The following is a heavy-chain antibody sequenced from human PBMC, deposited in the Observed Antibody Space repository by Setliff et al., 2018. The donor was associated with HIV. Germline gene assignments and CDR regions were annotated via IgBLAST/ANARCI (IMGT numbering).Heavy chain of an antibody. J-gene: IGHJ6*03. CDR3: SKVSEHRTSSGSFYYYMDV. Sequence: ASVKVSCKASGGTFNIHAVTWVRQAPGQGLEWVGAIIPLFGTANYAQKFQGRVTITADDATSTVYMEVRSLRSADTAVYYCSKVSEHRTSSGSFYYYMDVWGEGTTVTVSS. CDR1: GGTFNIHA. V-gene: IGHV1-69*13. CDR2: IIPLFGTA. D-gene: IGHD6-6*01.